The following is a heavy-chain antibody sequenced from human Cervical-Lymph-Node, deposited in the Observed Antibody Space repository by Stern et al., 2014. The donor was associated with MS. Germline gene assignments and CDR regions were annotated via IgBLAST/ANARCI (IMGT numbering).Heavy chain of an antibody. CDR3: ARRGHGYMGIDY. J-gene: IGHJ4*02. Sequence: VQLVQSGAEVKKPGESLRISCEVSGYKFTNNWIGWVRQMPGKGLEWMGIIYPGDSETRYSPSVQGQVTILVDKSNTTAYLQWSSLKASDTALYYCARRGHGYMGIDYWGQGTPVTVSS. CDR2: IYPGDSET. V-gene: IGHV5-51*03. D-gene: IGHD5-24*01. CDR1: GYKFTNNW.